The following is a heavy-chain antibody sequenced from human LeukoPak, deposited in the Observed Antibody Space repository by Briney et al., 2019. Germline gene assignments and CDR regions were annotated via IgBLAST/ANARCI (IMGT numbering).Heavy chain of an antibody. D-gene: IGHD5-18*01. CDR1: GFTFSSYS. V-gene: IGHV3-48*04. CDR3: ASGYMYGGDF. J-gene: IGHJ4*02. CDR2: ISSSGSNT. Sequence: GGSLRLSCAASGFTFSSYSMNWVRQAPGKGLEWVSHISSSGSNTHYTDSVKGRFTISRDNARNSLYMQMNSLRAEDTAVYYCASGYMYGGDFWGQGTLVTVSS.